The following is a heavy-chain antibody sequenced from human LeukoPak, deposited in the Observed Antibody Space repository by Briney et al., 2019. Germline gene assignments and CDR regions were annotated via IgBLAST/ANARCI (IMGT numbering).Heavy chain of an antibody. CDR2: IYYSGST. D-gene: IGHD3-22*01. CDR3: ARNSKKRYYDSSGYTIDY. CDR1: GGSISSGGYY. Sequence: SQTLSLTCTVSGGSISSGGYYWSWIRQHPGKGLEWIGYIYYSGSTYYNPSLKSRVTISVDTSKNQFSLKLSSVTAADTAEYYCARNSKKRYYDSSGYTIDYWGQGTLVTVSS. J-gene: IGHJ4*02. V-gene: IGHV4-31*03.